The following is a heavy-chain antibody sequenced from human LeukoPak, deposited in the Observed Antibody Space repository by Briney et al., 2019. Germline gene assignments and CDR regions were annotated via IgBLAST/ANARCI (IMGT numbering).Heavy chain of an antibody. CDR2: IKSKTDGGTT. CDR1: GFTFSNAW. V-gene: IGHV3-15*01. CDR3: TTYAGYSSSHY. D-gene: IGHD6-13*01. J-gene: IGHJ4*02. Sequence: TGRSLRLSCAASGFTFSNAWMSWVRQAPGKGLEWVGRIKSKTDGGTTDYAAPVKGRFTISRDDSKNTLYLQMNSLKTEDTAVYYCTTYAGYSSSHYWGQGTLVTVSS.